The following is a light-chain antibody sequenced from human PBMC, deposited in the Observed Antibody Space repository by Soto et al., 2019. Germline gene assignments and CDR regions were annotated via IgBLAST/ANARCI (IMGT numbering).Light chain of an antibody. J-gene: IGKJ5*01. CDR3: QQYSNLIT. V-gene: IGKV1-5*01. CDR2: DAS. Sequence: DIQLTQSPSTLPASVGHRVAITFRASQSIDRWLAWYQQKPGKAPKLLIYDASSLESGVPQRFSGSGSGTYFSFTISSLQPEDFATYYCQQYSNLITFGQGTRLEIK. CDR1: QSIDRW.